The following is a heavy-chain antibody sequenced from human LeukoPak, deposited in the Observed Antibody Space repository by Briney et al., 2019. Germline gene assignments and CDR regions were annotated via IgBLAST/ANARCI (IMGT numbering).Heavy chain of an antibody. Sequence: SVKVSCKASGGTFSSYAISWVRQAPGQGLEWMGGIIPIFGTANYAQKFQGRVTITADESTSTAYMELSSLRSEDTAVYYCASPSGEQQVVKVREYFQHWGQGTLVTVSS. V-gene: IGHV1-69*13. J-gene: IGHJ1*01. CDR1: GGTFSSYA. CDR2: IIPIFGTA. CDR3: ASPSGEQQVVKVREYFQH. D-gene: IGHD6-13*01.